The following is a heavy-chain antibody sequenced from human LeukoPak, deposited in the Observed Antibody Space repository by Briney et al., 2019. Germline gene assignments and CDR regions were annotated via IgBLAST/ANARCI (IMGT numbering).Heavy chain of an antibody. CDR1: GGSISSSSYY. J-gene: IGHJ1*01. V-gene: IGHV4-39*01. D-gene: IGHD3-22*01. Sequence: SETQSLTCTVSGGSISSSSYYWGWIRQPPGKGLEWIGSIYYSGSTYYNPSLKSRVTISVDTSKNQFSLKLSSVTAADTAVYYCARGYYYDSSGYYNPSAEYFQHWGQGTLVTVSS. CDR3: ARGYYYDSSGYYNPSAEYFQH. CDR2: IYYSGST.